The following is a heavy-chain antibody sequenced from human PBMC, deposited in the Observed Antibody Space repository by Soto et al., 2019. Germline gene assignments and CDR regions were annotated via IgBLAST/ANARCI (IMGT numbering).Heavy chain of an antibody. Sequence: PSETLSLTCTVSGGSISSYYWSWIRQPPGKGLEWIGYIYYSGSTYYSKSLRSRLTMSVDTSKSQFSLRLSSVTAADTAVYYCARATGTLRSRNCDYWGQGSLVTVSS. CDR3: ARATGTLRSRNCDY. D-gene: IGHD1-1*01. CDR1: GGSISSYY. J-gene: IGHJ4*02. V-gene: IGHV4-59*12. CDR2: IYYSGST.